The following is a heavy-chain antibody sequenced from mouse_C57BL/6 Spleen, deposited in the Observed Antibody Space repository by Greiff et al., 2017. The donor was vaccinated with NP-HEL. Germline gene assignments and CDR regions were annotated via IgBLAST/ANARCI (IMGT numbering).Heavy chain of an antibody. D-gene: IGHD1-1*02. Sequence: EVQRVESGGGLVKPGGSLKLSCAASGFTFSSYAMSWVRQTPEKRLEWVATISDGGSYTYYPDNVKGRFTISRDNAKNNLYLQMSHLKSEDTAMYYCARVLSGFAYWGQGTLVTVSA. CDR2: ISDGGSYT. CDR3: ARVLSGFAY. CDR1: GFTFSSYA. J-gene: IGHJ3*01. V-gene: IGHV5-4*01.